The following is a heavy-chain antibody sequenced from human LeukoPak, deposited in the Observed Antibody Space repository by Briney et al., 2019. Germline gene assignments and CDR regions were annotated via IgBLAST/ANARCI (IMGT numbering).Heavy chain of an antibody. Sequence: GGSLRLSCVGSGFTFSFYTLRWVRQAPGKGLEWVSAISDGGNEIYYSDSIKGRFAISRDDAKNSLSLQMNSLRVEDTAIYYCAKGKSGSYYFYMDVWGKGATVTVSS. CDR3: AKGKSGSYYFYMDV. J-gene: IGHJ6*03. CDR2: ISDGGNEI. V-gene: IGHV3-21*06. CDR1: GFTFSFYT.